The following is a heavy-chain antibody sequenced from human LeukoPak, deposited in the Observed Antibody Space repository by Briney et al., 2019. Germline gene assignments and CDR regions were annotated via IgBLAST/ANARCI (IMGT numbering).Heavy chain of an antibody. CDR3: ARGSGYSSGWSVDY. CDR2: INHSGST. CDR1: GGSFSGYY. Sequence: SETLSLTCAVYGGSFSGYYWSWIRQPPGKGLEWIGEINHSGSTNYNPSLKSRVTISVDTSKNQFSLKLSSVTAADTAVYYCARGSGYSSGWSVDYWGQGTLVTVSS. V-gene: IGHV4-34*01. J-gene: IGHJ4*02. D-gene: IGHD6-19*01.